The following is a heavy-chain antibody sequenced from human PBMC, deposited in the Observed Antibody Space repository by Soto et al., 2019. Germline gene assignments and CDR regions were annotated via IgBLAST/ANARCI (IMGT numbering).Heavy chain of an antibody. V-gene: IGHV3-23*01. CDR2: ISVTPGIT. J-gene: IGHJ4*02. Sequence: LRLSCAASGFTMSTYSVTWVRQAPGKGLEWVSGISVTPGITFYADSVKGRFTISRDSSNNAVYLQMNSLRAEDTAMYFCSKWSGYGDLWGQGTLVTVSS. CDR3: SKWSGYGDL. CDR1: GFTMSTYS. D-gene: IGHD5-12*01.